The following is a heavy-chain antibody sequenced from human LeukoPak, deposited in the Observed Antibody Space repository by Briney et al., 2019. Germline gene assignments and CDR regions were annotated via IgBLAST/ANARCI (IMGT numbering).Heavy chain of an antibody. D-gene: IGHD3-22*01. CDR2: IYYSGTT. CDR3: ARGPDFYDSSGYYPI. Sequence: SETLSLTCTVSGGSISSDYWSWIRQSPGKGLEWIGYIYYSGTTSYNPSLKSRVTISVDRSKNQFSLKLSSVTAADTAVYYCARGPDFYDSSGYYPIWGQGTLVTVSS. CDR1: GGSISSDY. J-gene: IGHJ4*02. V-gene: IGHV4-59*12.